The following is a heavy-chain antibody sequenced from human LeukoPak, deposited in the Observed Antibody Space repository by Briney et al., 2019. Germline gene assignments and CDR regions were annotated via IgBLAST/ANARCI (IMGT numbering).Heavy chain of an antibody. CDR2: ISGSGGST. D-gene: IGHD3-22*01. V-gene: IGHV3-23*01. J-gene: IGHJ2*01. Sequence: GGSLRLSCAASGFTFSNYAMSWVRQAPGKGLEWVSGISGSGGSTYYVDSVKGRLTISRDNSKNTLYLQMDSLRAEDTAVYYCAKVGIRISLLVVVFTTADDWYFDLWGRGTLVTVSS. CDR3: AKVGIRISLLVVVFTTADDWYFDL. CDR1: GFTFSNYA.